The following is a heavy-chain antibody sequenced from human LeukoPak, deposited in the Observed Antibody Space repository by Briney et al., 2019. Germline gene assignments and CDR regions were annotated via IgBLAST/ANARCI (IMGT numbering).Heavy chain of an antibody. V-gene: IGHV3-23*01. J-gene: IGHJ4*02. D-gene: IGHD3-16*01. Sequence: GGSLRLSCAASGFTFSSYAMSWVRQAPGKGLEWVSAISGSGGSTYYADSVKGRFTISRDNSRDTPYLQMNSLRAEDTAVYCCAKGYYDYVWGSYYFDYWGQGTLVTVSS. CDR2: ISGSGGST. CDR1: GFTFSSYA. CDR3: AKGYYDYVWGSYYFDY.